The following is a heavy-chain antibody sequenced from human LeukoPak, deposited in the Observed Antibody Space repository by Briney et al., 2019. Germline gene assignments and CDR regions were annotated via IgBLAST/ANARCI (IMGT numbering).Heavy chain of an antibody. J-gene: IGHJ4*02. CDR3: ARGSWYSSSWAYFDY. CDR2: ISYDGSNK. V-gene: IGHV3-30-3*01. Sequence: PGGSLRLSCAASGFTFSSYAMHWVRQAPGKGLEWVAVISYDGSNKYYADSVKGRFTISRDNAKNSLYLQMNSLRAEDTAVYYCARGSWYSSSWAYFDYWGQGTLVTVSS. CDR1: GFTFSSYA. D-gene: IGHD6-13*01.